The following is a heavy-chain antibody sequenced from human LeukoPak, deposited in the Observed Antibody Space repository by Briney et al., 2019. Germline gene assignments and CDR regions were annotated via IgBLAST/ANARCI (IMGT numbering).Heavy chain of an antibody. CDR2: ISSSGSTI. J-gene: IGHJ4*02. CDR3: ARDRFPSDSGGYYYFAGYDY. CDR1: GFTFSSYA. V-gene: IGHV3-48*04. D-gene: IGHD3-22*01. Sequence: GGSLRLSCAASGFTFSSYAMSWVRQAPGKGLEWVSYISSSGSTIYYADSVKGRFTISRDNAKNSLYLQMNSLRAEDTAVYYCARDRFPSDSGGYYYFAGYDYWGQGTLVTVSS.